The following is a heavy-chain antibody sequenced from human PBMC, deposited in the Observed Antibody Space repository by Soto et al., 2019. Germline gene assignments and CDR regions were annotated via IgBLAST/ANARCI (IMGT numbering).Heavy chain of an antibody. J-gene: IGHJ4*02. V-gene: IGHV4-59*08. CDR1: GGSISSYY. CDR3: ARQIAARSLYFDY. CDR2: IYYSGST. Sequence: SETLSLTCTVSGGSISSYYWSWIRQPPGKGLEWIGYIYYSGSTNYNPSLKSRVTISVDTSKNQFSLKLSSVTAADTAVYYCARQIAARSLYFDYWGQGTLVTVSS. D-gene: IGHD6-6*01.